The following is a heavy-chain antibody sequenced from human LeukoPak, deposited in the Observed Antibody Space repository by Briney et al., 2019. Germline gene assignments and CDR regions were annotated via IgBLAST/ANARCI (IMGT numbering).Heavy chain of an antibody. V-gene: IGHV4-59*08. D-gene: IGHD4-17*01. CDR3: ARQVYGDYNFDY. Sequence: SETLSLTCTVSGGSISSYYWSCIRQPPGKGLEWIGYIYYSGSTNYNPSLKSRVSISVDTSKNQFSLKLSSVTAADTAVYYCARQVYGDYNFDYWGQGTLVTVSS. CDR2: IYYSGST. CDR1: GGSISSYY. J-gene: IGHJ4*02.